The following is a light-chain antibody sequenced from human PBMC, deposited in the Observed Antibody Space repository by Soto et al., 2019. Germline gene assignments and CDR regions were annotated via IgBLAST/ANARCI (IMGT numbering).Light chain of an antibody. V-gene: IGKV3-20*01. J-gene: IGKJ3*01. Sequence: EIVLTQSPGTLSLSPGERATLSCRASQSVSSSYLAWYQQKPGQAPRLLIYGASSRATGIPDRFSGSGSGTDFTLTISRLGPDDFAVYYCQQYGSSPRFTFGPGTKVDIK. CDR1: QSVSSSY. CDR3: QQYGSSPRFT. CDR2: GAS.